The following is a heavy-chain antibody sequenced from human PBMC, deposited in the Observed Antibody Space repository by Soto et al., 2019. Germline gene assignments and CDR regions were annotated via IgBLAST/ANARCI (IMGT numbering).Heavy chain of an antibody. J-gene: IGHJ4*02. Sequence: QVQLVQSGAEVKKPGASVKVSCKTSGYIFAAYYIHWIRQAPGQGLEWMGWINPTSGGTVYAQNFQDRVTMTRDTSISTAYMELRRLNSDDTAVYYCARDPDYGDYWGYFFDSWGQGTPVTVSS. CDR2: INPTSGGT. V-gene: IGHV1-2*02. CDR1: GYIFAAYY. CDR3: ARDPDYGDYWGYFFDS. D-gene: IGHD4-17*01.